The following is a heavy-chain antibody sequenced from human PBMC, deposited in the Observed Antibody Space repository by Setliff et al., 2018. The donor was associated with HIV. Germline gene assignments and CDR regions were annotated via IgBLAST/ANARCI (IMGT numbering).Heavy chain of an antibody. V-gene: IGHV1-18*01. CDR3: ARDHIAARSVDY. CDR1: GYSFTNYG. Sequence: ASVKVSCKASGYSFTNYGISWVRQAPGQGLEWMGWISSYNDNTNYALNLQGRVTMTTDTSTSTAYMELRSLRSDDTAVYYCARDHIAARSVDYWGQGTLVTVSS. J-gene: IGHJ4*02. CDR2: ISSYNDNT. D-gene: IGHD6-6*01.